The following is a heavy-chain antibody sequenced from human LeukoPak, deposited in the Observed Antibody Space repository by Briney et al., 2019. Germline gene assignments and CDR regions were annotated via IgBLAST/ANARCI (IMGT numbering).Heavy chain of an antibody. CDR2: VYDSGST. D-gene: IGHD3-3*01. Sequence: PSETLSLTCNVSGGSISNYYWSWIRQPPGKGLEWIGYVYDSGSTNYSPSLKSRVTISVDTSKNQFSLKLSSVTAADTAVYYCAREERTYDFWSGYPYYYYYMDVWGKGTTVTVSS. CDR3: AREERTYDFWSGYPYYYYYMDV. V-gene: IGHV4-59*01. CDR1: GGSISNYY. J-gene: IGHJ6*03.